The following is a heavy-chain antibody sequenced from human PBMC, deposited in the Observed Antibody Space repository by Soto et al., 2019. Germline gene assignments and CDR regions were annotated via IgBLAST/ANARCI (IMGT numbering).Heavy chain of an antibody. Sequence: KASETLSLTCTVSGGSISSYYWSWIRQPPGKGLEWIGYIYYSGSTNYNPSLKSRVTISVDTSKNQFSLKLSSVTAADTAVYYCARAYDILTGYPGGYYYYGMDVWGQGTTVTVSS. CDR3: ARAYDILTGYPGGYYYYGMDV. CDR1: GGSISSYY. J-gene: IGHJ6*02. D-gene: IGHD3-9*01. V-gene: IGHV4-59*01. CDR2: IYYSGST.